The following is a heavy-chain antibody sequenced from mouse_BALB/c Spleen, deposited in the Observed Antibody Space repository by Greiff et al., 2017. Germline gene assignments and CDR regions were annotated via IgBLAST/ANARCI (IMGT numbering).Heavy chain of an antibody. CDR1: GFTFSSYT. D-gene: IGHD2-14*01. J-gene: IGHJ1*01. Sequence: DVMLVESGGGLVQPGGSLKLSCAASGFTFSSYTMSWVRQTPEKRLEWVAYISNGGGSTYYPDTVKGRFTISRDNAKNTLYLQMSSLKSEDTAMYYCARTYRYDTGNFDVWGAGTTVTVSS. V-gene: IGHV5-12-2*01. CDR3: ARTYRYDTGNFDV. CDR2: ISNGGGST.